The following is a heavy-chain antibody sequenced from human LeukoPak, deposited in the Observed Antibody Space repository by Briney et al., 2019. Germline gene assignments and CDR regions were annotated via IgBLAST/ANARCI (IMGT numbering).Heavy chain of an antibody. Sequence: SETQSLTCTVSGGSISTYYWSWIRQSPGQGLEWIADISASGGTNYNPSLESRVTVSIDSSKNQFSLKLSSVTAADTAVFYCARSPHNSAWYEKWFDPWGQGTLVNVSS. CDR3: ARSPHNSAWYEKWFDP. CDR1: GGSISTYY. J-gene: IGHJ5*02. CDR2: ISASGGT. D-gene: IGHD6-19*01. V-gene: IGHV4-4*08.